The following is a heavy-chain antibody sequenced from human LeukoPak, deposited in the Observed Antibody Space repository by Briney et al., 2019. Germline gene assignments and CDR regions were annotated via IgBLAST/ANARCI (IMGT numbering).Heavy chain of an antibody. V-gene: IGHV4-59*08. Sequence: SETLSLTCTVSGGSISSYYWSWIRQPPGKGLEWIGYIYYSGSTNYNPSLKSRVTISVDTSKNQFSLKLSSVTAADTAVYYCARHVVAGSPSDYWGQGTLVTVSS. CDR1: GGSISSYY. CDR2: IYYSGST. D-gene: IGHD6-19*01. CDR3: ARHVVAGSPSDY. J-gene: IGHJ4*02.